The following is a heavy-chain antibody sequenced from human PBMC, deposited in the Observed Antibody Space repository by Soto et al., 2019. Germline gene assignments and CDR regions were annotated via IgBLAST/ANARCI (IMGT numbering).Heavy chain of an antibody. V-gene: IGHV3-23*01. D-gene: IGHD3-3*01. CDR2: ISGSGGST. J-gene: IGHJ4*02. CDR3: AKVGSDFWSGYHDFDE. Sequence: GGSLRLSCAASGFTFSSYAMSWVRQAPGKGLEWVSAISGSGGSTYYADSVKGRFTISRDNSKNTLYLQMNSLRAEDTAVYYCAKVGSDFWSGYHDFDEWGQGTLVTVSS. CDR1: GFTFSSYA.